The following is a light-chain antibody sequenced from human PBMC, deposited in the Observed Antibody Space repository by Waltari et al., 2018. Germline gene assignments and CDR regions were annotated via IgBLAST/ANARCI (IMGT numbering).Light chain of an antibody. CDR3: SSFSSSTALV. Sequence: QSPLTQPASVSGSPGQSITISCTGSSSDVGGFNYVSWYQHHPDKAPNLRIYDVTTRPSGASRRCSGSNACNTASLTISGVQAEDEADYYCSSFSSSTALVVGGGTKLTVL. V-gene: IGLV2-14*03. CDR1: SSDVGGFNY. CDR2: DVT. J-gene: IGLJ2*01.